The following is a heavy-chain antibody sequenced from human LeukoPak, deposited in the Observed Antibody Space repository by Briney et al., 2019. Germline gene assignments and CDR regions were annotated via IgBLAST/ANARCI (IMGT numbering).Heavy chain of an antibody. CDR3: ARDGAEGVSAWFDP. V-gene: IGHV3-21*01. D-gene: IGHD5/OR15-5a*01. CDR2: ISSSSSYI. CDR1: GFTFSSYS. Sequence: PGGSLILSCAASGFTFSSYSMNWVRQAPGKGLEWVSSISSSSSYIYYADSVKGRFTISRDNAKNSLYLQMNSLRAEDTAVYYCARDGAEGVSAWFDPWGQGTLVTVSS. J-gene: IGHJ5*02.